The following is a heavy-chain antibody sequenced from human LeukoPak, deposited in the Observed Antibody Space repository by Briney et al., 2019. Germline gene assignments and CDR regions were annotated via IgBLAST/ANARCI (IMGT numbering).Heavy chain of an antibody. CDR2: IIPILGIA. CDR1: GGTFSSYA. D-gene: IGHD6-13*01. J-gene: IGHJ4*02. V-gene: IGHV1-69*04. CDR3: ARDSSSWSYSDY. Sequence: APVKVSCKASGGTFSSYAISWVRQAPGQGLEWMGRIIPILGIANYAQKFQGRVTITADKSTSTAYMELSSLRSEDTAVYYCARDSSSWSYSDYWGQGTLVTVSS.